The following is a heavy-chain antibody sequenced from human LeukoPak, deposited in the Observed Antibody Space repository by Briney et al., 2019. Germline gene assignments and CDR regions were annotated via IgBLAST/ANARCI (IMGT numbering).Heavy chain of an antibody. V-gene: IGHV1-18*01. J-gene: IGHJ4*02. D-gene: IGHD3-22*01. Sequence: ASVKVSCKASGYTFTSYGISWVRQAPGQGLEWMGWISAYNGNTNYAQKLQGRVTMTTDTSTSTAYMELRSLRSDDTAVYYCARDYYYDSSGYLIPPQVFDYWGQGTLVTVSS. CDR3: ARDYYYDSSGYLIPPQVFDY. CDR1: GYTFTSYG. CDR2: ISAYNGNT.